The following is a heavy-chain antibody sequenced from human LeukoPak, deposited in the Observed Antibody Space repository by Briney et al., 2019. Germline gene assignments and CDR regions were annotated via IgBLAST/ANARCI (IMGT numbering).Heavy chain of an antibody. CDR2: IYYSGST. CDR3: ARDNWNYGSSMDV. Sequence: PSETLSLTCTVSGGSISSYYWSWIRQPPGKGLEWIGYIYYSGSTNYNPSLKSRVTISVDTSKNQFSLKLSSVTAADTAVYYCARDNWNYGSSMDVWGQGATVTVSS. V-gene: IGHV4-59*01. D-gene: IGHD1-7*01. CDR1: GGSISSYY. J-gene: IGHJ6*02.